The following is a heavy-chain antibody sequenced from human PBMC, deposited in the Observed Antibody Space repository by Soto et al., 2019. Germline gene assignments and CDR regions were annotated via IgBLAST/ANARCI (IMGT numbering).Heavy chain of an antibody. CDR1: GYTVTELS. CDR3: ANYYDDSSDYPRFDP. J-gene: IGHJ5*02. CDR2: FDPEDGET. D-gene: IGHD3-22*01. Sequence: ASVKVSCKVSGYTVTELSIHWVRQAPGKGLEWMGGFDPEDGETIYAQKFQRRVTMTEDTSTDTAYMELSSLRSEDTAVYYCANYYDDSSDYPRFDPWGQGTMVTGSS. V-gene: IGHV1-24*01.